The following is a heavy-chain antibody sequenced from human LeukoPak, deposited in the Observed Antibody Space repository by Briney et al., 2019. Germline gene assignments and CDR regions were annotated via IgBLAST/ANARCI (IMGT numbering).Heavy chain of an antibody. Sequence: GSLRLSCAASGFTFSNFGMHWVRQAPGKGLEWVAVIWYDGSNKYYVDSVKGRFTISRDNSKNTVDLQMNSLRAEDTAVYYCARYDSSSCLEHWGQGTLVTVSS. CDR3: ARYDSSSCLEH. D-gene: IGHD3-22*01. CDR2: IWYDGSNK. CDR1: GFTFSNFG. J-gene: IGHJ1*01. V-gene: IGHV3-33*01.